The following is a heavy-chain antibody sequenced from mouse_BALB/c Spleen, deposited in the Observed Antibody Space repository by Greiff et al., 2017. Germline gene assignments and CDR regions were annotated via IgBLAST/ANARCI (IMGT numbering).Heavy chain of an antibody. CDR1: GYTFTSYV. CDR2: INPYNDGT. D-gene: IGHD2-4*01. J-gene: IGHJ4*01. CDR3: ARCSLYYDYDRAMDY. V-gene: IGHV1-14*01. Sequence: VQLQQSGPELVKPGASVKMSCKASGYTFTSYVMHWVKQKPGQGLEWIGYINPYNDGTKYNEKFKGKATLTSDKSSSTAYMELSSLTSEDSAVYYCARCSLYYDYDRAMDYWGQGTSVTVSS.